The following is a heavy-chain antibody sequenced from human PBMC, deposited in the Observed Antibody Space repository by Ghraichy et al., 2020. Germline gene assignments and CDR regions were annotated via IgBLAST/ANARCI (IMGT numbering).Heavy chain of an antibody. V-gene: IGHV4-4*08. CDR1: GGSISSYY. D-gene: IGHD4-17*01. J-gene: IGHJ6*02. Sequence: SETLSLTCTVSGGSISSYYCSWVRQPPGKGLEWIWYIYTSGSTNYNPTLKSRITISVYTSKNQFSLKLSSVTAADTAVYYCARQRDYCDYVYMDVWGQGTMVTVSS. CDR3: ARQRDYCDYVYMDV. CDR2: IYTSGST.